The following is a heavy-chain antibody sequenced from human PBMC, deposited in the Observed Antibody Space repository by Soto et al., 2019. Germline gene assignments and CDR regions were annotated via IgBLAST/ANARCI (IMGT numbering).Heavy chain of an antibody. J-gene: IGHJ4*02. V-gene: IGHV4-34*01. CDR3: ATRSTCLQLRYFDY. CDR2: VRHGIST. Sequence: SSETLSLTCSLSGGSFTDHYWSWIRQPPGKGLEWIGEVRHGISTNYNPSLKSRVTMSVDMSKSQFSLSLNSVTAADTAVYSCATRSTCLQLRYFDYWGLGTLVTVSS. D-gene: IGHD4-4*01. CDR1: GGSFTDHY.